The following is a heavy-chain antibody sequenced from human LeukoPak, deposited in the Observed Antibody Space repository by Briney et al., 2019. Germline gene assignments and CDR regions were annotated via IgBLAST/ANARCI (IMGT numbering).Heavy chain of an antibody. J-gene: IGHJ4*02. CDR3: TTANYFGSGTYRRYFDY. CDR2: LRIKTDGVTT. CDR1: GFTFCDAW. V-gene: IGHV3-15*01. Sequence: GGSLRLSCAASGFTFCDAWRSWVPQAPGQGLEWGGRLRIKTDGVTTDYAAPMKGRFTISRADSKNTLFLQMNSMKTEDTAVYYCTTANYFGSGTYRRYFDYWGQGTLVTVSS. D-gene: IGHD3-10*01.